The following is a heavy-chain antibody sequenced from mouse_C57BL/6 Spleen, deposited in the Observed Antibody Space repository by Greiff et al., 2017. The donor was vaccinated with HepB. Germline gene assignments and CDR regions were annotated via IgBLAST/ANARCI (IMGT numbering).Heavy chain of an antibody. D-gene: IGHD1-1*01. V-gene: IGHV14-2*01. CDR2: IDPEDGET. Sequence: EVQLQQSGAELVKPGASVKLSCTASGFNIKDYYMHWVKQRPEQGLEWIGRIDPEDGETKYALKFQGKATITADTSSNTAYLQLSSLTSEDTAVYYCARRDGSIDYWGQGTTLTVSS. CDR3: ARRDGSIDY. J-gene: IGHJ2*01. CDR1: GFNIKDYY.